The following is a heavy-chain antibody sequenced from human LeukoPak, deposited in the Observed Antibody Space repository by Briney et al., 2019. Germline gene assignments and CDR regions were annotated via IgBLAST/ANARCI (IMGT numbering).Heavy chain of an antibody. D-gene: IGHD4-23*01. V-gene: IGHV1-18*01. Sequence: GASVKVSCKASGYTFTSYGISWLRQAPGQGLEWMGWISAYNGNTNYAQKLQGRVTMTTDTSTSTAYMELRSLRSDDTAVYYCARDSHDYGGNPSYYYYGMDVWGQGTTVTVSS. CDR3: ARDSHDYGGNPSYYYYGMDV. CDR1: GYTFTSYG. J-gene: IGHJ6*02. CDR2: ISAYNGNT.